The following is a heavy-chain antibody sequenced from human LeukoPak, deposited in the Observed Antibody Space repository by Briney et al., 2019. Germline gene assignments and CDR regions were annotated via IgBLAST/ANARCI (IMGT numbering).Heavy chain of an antibody. CDR2: ISGSGGST. J-gene: IGHJ4*02. Sequence: GGSLRLSCAASGFTFSSYAMSWVRQAPGKGLEWVSAISGSGGSTYYADSVRGRFTISRDNSKNTLYLQMNSLRAEDTAVYYCAKDHTVTNIIDYWGQGTLVTVSS. D-gene: IGHD4-17*01. CDR1: GFTFSSYA. CDR3: AKDHTVTNIIDY. V-gene: IGHV3-23*01.